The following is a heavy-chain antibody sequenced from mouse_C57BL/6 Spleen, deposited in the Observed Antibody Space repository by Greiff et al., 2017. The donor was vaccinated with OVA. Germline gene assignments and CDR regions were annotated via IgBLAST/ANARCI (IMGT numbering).Heavy chain of an antibody. J-gene: IGHJ3*01. CDR1: GFTFSDYG. CDR2: ISSGSSTI. Sequence: EVKLMESGGGLVKPGGSLKLSCAASGFTFSDYGMHWVRQAPEKGLEWVAYISSGSSTIYYADTVKGRFTISRDNAKNTLFLQMTSLRSEDTAMYYCARVPYDYDEEAWCAYWGQGTLVTVSA. CDR3: ARVPYDYDEEAWCAY. D-gene: IGHD2-4*01. V-gene: IGHV5-17*01.